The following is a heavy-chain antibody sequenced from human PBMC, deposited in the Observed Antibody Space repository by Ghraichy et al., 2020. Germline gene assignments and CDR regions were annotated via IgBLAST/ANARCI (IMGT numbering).Heavy chain of an antibody. Sequence: SETLSLTCTVSGGSISSYYWSWIRQPPGKGLEWIGYIYYSGSTNYNPSLKSRVTISVDTSKNQFSLKLSSVTAADTAVYYCARDDGYSSSSGYYYYMDVWGKGTTVTVSS. D-gene: IGHD6-6*01. J-gene: IGHJ6*03. CDR1: GGSISSYY. CDR2: IYYSGST. CDR3: ARDDGYSSSSGYYYYMDV. V-gene: IGHV4-59*01.